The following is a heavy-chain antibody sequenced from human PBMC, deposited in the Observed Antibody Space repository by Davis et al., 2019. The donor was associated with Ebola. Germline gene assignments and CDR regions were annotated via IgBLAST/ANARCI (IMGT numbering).Heavy chain of an antibody. CDR1: GYSFTSYW. J-gene: IGHJ2*01. D-gene: IGHD6-6*01. Sequence: KVSCKGSGYSFTSYWIGWVRQMPGKGLEWMGIIYPGDSDTRYSPSFQGQVTISADKSISTAYLQWSSLKASDTAMYYCARRDSSSDWYFDLWGRGTLVTVSS. CDR3: ARRDSSSDWYFDL. CDR2: IYPGDSDT. V-gene: IGHV5-51*01.